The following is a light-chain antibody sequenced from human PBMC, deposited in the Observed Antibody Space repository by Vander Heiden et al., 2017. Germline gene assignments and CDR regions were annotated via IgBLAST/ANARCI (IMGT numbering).Light chain of an antibody. J-gene: IGLJ2*01. CDR3: QSADSSGTYVV. CDR2: KDR. CDR1: AFPKQY. V-gene: IGLV3-25*03. Sequence: SYELTQPPPVSVAPGQTARITCSGDAFPKQYAYWYQQKPGQAPVLVIYKDRERPSGIPERFSGSSSGTTVTLTISGVQAEDEADYYCQSADSSGTYVVFGGGTKLTVL.